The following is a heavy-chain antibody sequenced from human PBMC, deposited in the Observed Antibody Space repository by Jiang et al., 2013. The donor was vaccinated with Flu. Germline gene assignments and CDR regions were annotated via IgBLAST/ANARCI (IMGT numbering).Heavy chain of an antibody. D-gene: IGHD6-19*01. V-gene: IGHV5-51*01. CDR3: ARIKLDPTRIAVAGTGWYFDL. Sequence: GAEVKKPGESLKISCKGSGYSFTSYWIGWVRQMPGKGLEWMGIIYPGDSDTRYSPSFQGQVTISADKSISTAYLQWSSLKASDTAMYYCARIKLDPTRIAVAGTGWYFDLWGRGTLVTVSS. CDR1: GYSFTSYW. J-gene: IGHJ2*01. CDR2: IYPGDSDT.